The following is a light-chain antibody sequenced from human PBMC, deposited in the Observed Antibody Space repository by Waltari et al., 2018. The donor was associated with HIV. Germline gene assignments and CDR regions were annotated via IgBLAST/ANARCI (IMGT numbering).Light chain of an antibody. V-gene: IGKV1-27*01. J-gene: IGKJ1*01. CDR3: QQYRSAPLT. Sequence: DIQMTQSPSSLSASVGDGLSITCRASHDIRNYLALYQQKPGKVPKLLIYGASTVQSGVPFRFSGGGSGTDFTLTITSLQTEDVATYYCQQYRSAPLTFGQGTKLEIK. CDR2: GAS. CDR1: HDIRNY.